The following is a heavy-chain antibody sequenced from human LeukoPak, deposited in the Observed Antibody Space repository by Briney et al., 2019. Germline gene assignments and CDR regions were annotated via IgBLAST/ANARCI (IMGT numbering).Heavy chain of an antibody. J-gene: IGHJ4*02. D-gene: IGHD6-19*01. Sequence: GGSLRLSCAASGFTFDDYGMSWVRQAPGKGLEWVSFISWDGGSTYYADSVKGRFTISRDNSKNSLYLQMSSLRAEDTAFYYCAKDTVRIAVAGIIDYWGQGTLVTVSS. CDR2: ISWDGGST. CDR1: GFTFDDYG. CDR3: AKDTVRIAVAGIIDY. V-gene: IGHV3-43D*04.